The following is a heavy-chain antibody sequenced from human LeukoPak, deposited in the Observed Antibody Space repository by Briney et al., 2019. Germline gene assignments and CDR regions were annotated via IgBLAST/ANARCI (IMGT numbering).Heavy chain of an antibody. CDR3: AKRGSYDYYYGMDV. CDR1: GGSISSGDYY. J-gene: IGHJ6*02. D-gene: IGHD1-26*01. V-gene: IGHV4-30-4*01. Sequence: SETLPLTCTVSGGSISSGDYYWSWIRQPPGKGLEWIGYIYYSGSTYYNPSLKSRVTISVDTSKNRFSLKLSSVTAADTAVYYCAKRGSYDYYYGMDVWGQGTTVTVSS. CDR2: IYYSGST.